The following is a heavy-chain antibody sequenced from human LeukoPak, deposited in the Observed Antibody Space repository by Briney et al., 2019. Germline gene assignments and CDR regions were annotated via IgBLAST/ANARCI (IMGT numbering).Heavy chain of an antibody. V-gene: IGHV3-7*01. Sequence: GGSLRLSCVVSGFTFTTSYMAWVRQVPGFGLEWVAEIGPDGSDPVYVDSVKGRFALSRDDATMSVFLQMNSLRVEDTAVYYCARDFSWRQFDYWGLGTLVTVSS. J-gene: IGHJ4*02. CDR1: GFTFTTSY. CDR3: ARDFSWRQFDY. CDR2: IGPDGSDP.